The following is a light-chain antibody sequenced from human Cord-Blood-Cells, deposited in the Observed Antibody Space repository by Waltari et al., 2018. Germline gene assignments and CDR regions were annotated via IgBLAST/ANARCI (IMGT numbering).Light chain of an antibody. Sequence: EIVLTQSPATLSLSPGERATLSCGASQSVSSSYLAWYQHKPGLAPRLLIYDASSRATGIPDRFSGRGAGTDFTLTISRLEPEDFAVYYCQQYGSAPRTFGGGTKVECK. V-gene: IGKV3D-20*01. J-gene: IGKJ4*01. CDR1: QSVSSSY. CDR3: QQYGSAPRT. CDR2: DAS.